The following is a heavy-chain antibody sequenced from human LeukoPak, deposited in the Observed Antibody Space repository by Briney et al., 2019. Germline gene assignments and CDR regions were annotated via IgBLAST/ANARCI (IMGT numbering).Heavy chain of an antibody. CDR1: GFTFSSYA. Sequence: PGGSLRLSCAASGFTFSSYAMHWVRQAPGKGLEWVAVISYDGSNKYYADSVKGRFTISRDNAKNSLYLQMNSLRAEDTAVYYCASITQGYFDYWGQGTLVTVSS. CDR2: ISYDGSNK. J-gene: IGHJ4*02. CDR3: ASITQGYFDY. V-gene: IGHV3-30-3*01.